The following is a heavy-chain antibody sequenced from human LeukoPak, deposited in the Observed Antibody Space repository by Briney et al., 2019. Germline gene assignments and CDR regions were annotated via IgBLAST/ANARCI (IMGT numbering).Heavy chain of an antibody. Sequence: PSQTLSLTCTVSGGSISSGSYYWSWIRQPAGKGLEWIGRIYTSGSTNYNPSLKSRVTISVDTSKNQFSLKLSSVTAAHTAVYYGAKGSYGGNSWFDPWGQGTLVTVSS. CDR1: GGSISSGSYY. D-gene: IGHD4-23*01. CDR2: IYTSGST. CDR3: AKGSYGGNSWFDP. V-gene: IGHV4-61*02. J-gene: IGHJ5*02.